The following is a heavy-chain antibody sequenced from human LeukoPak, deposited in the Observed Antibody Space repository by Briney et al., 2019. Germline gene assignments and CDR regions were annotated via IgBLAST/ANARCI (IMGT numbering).Heavy chain of an antibody. D-gene: IGHD3-3*01. CDR2: IRGGADKS. Sequence: GGALRLSCGVSGFNFSTHAMTWVRQAPGKGLEWVSTIRGGADKSYYSDSVKGRLTVSKDISKKTLYLQMNTLRAEATAVYYCARDTVTIFGVPSNYLDVWGKGPTVTVPS. CDR3: ARDTVTIFGVPSNYLDV. V-gene: IGHV3-23*01. CDR1: GFNFSTHA. J-gene: IGHJ6*03.